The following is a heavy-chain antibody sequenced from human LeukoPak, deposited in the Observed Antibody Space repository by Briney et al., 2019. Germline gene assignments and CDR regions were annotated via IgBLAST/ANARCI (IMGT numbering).Heavy chain of an antibody. J-gene: IGHJ4*02. V-gene: IGHV1-2*02. CDR3: AREFRTYYYDSSGALLFYYFDY. Sequence: ASVKVSCKASGYTFTGYYMHWVRQAPGQGLEWMGWINPNSGGTNYAQKFQGRVTMTRDTSISTAYMELSRLRSDDTAAYYCAREFRTYYYDSSGALLFYYFDYWGQGTLVTVSS. D-gene: IGHD3-22*01. CDR1: GYTFTGYY. CDR2: INPNSGGT.